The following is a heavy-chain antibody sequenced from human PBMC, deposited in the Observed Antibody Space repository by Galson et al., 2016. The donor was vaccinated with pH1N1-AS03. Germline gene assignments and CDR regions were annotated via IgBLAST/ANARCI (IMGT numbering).Heavy chain of an antibody. Sequence: SLRLSCAASGFSFSASWMSWVRQAPGKGLEWVANIRQDGSEKYYVDSVEGRFTISRDNAKNALYLQINSLRDEDRAVYYCARESPLNYYLDLRGRGTLVTVSS. CDR3: ARESPLNYYLDL. CDR2: IRQDGSEK. CDR1: GFSFSASW. D-gene: IGHD1-7*01. J-gene: IGHJ2*01. V-gene: IGHV3-7*03.